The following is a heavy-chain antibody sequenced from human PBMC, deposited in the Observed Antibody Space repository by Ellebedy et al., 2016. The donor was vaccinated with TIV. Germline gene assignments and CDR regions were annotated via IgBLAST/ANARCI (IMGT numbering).Heavy chain of an antibody. V-gene: IGHV4-31*03. J-gene: IGHJ5*01. CDR1: SVSISSGAYY. D-gene: IGHD4-11*01. CDR3: VREGAYSTSFDS. CDR2: INHRCSA. Sequence: MPSETLSLTCTVSSVSISSGAYYWSWIRQFSGKGLEWLGYINHRCSAYYNPSLRSRAPISIYTSNNEFFLNLTSATAADTARYYCVREGAYSTSFDSWGQGTLGAVST.